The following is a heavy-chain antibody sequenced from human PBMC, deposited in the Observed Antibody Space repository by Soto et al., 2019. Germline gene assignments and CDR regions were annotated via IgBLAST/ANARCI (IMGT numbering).Heavy chain of an antibody. CDR3: ARGKVGAFDY. J-gene: IGHJ4*02. V-gene: IGHV3-48*02. CDR1: GFTFSKWS. D-gene: IGHD1-26*01. Sequence: EVQLVESGGGLVQPGGSLRLSCAASGFTFSKWSMNWVRQAPRKGLEWISYISSSSGLSVIYYADSVQGRFTISRDESKNSLYLQMNTLRDDDTAMYYCARGKVGAFDYWGQGILVTVSS. CDR2: ISSSSGLSVI.